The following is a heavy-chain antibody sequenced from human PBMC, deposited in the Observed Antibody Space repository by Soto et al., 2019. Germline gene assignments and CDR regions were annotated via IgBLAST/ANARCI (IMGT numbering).Heavy chain of an antibody. Sequence: EVQLVESGGGLVKPGGSLRLSCAASGFTFSSYSMNWVRQAPGKGLEWVSSISSSSSYIYYADSVKGRFTITRDNAKNSLYLQMNSLRAEDTAVYYCAREHNYSSSSDLDYWGQGTLVTVSS. CDR2: ISSSSSYI. J-gene: IGHJ4*02. CDR3: AREHNYSSSSDLDY. V-gene: IGHV3-21*01. D-gene: IGHD6-6*01. CDR1: GFTFSSYS.